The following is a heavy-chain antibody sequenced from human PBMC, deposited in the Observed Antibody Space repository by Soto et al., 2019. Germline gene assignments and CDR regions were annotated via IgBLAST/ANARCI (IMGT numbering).Heavy chain of an antibody. CDR1: GFTFSSYG. CDR2: IWYDGSNK. V-gene: IGHV3-33*01. D-gene: IGHD6-19*01. J-gene: IGHJ3*02. CDR3: ARSRAVAGTGAFDI. Sequence: GGSLRLSCAASGFTFSSYGMHWVRQAPGKGLEWVAVIWYDGSNKYYADSVKGRFTNSRDNSKNTLYLQMNSLRAEDTAVYYCARSRAVAGTGAFDIWGQGTMVTGSS.